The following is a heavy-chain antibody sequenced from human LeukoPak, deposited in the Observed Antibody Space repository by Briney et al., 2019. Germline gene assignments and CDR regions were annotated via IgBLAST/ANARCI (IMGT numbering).Heavy chain of an antibody. CDR1: GFTFSSYA. CDR3: ARCYGDYAYYFDY. Sequence: GGSLRLSCAASGFTFSSYAMSWVRQAPGRGLECVSAISGSGCSTYYADSVKGRFTISRDNSKNTLYLQMNSLRAEDTAVYYCARCYGDYAYYFDYWGQGTLVTVSS. D-gene: IGHD4-17*01. CDR2: ISGSGCST. J-gene: IGHJ4*02. V-gene: IGHV3-23*01.